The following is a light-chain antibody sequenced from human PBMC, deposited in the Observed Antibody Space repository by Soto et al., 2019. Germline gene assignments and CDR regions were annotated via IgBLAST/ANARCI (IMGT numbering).Light chain of an antibody. Sequence: DIQMTQSPSTLSASVGDRVTITCRASQSISSWLAWDQQKPGKAPKLLIYDASSLESGVPSRFSGSGSGTEFTLTISSLQPDDFATYYCQQYNSYSPQYSFGQGTKLEIK. CDR1: QSISSW. J-gene: IGKJ2*01. CDR3: QQYNSYSPQYS. CDR2: DAS. V-gene: IGKV1-5*01.